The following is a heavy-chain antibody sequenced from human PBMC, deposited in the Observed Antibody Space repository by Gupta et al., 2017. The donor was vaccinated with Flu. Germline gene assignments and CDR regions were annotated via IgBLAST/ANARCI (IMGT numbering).Heavy chain of an antibody. J-gene: IGHJ5*02. V-gene: IGHV1-18*01. D-gene: IGHD1-26*01. CDR1: GYTPNSYG. CDR3: ARGYYSGSYNWFDP. Sequence: QVQLVQSGPEVKKPGASVKVSCKASGYTPNSYGIKWVRQAPGQGLEWMGWISAYNGDTKYAQKFQDRVTMTTDTPTSTAYMELRSLRSDDTAVYYCARGYYSGSYNWFDPWGQGTLVTVSS. CDR2: ISAYNGDT.